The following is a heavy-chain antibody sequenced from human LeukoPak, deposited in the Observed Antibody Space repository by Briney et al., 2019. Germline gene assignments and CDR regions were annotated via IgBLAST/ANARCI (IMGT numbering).Heavy chain of an antibody. CDR2: INHSGST. V-gene: IGHV4-34*01. J-gene: IGHJ4*02. Sequence: TSETLSLTCAVYGGSFSGYYWSWIRQPPGKGLEWIGEINHSGSTNYNPSLKSRVTISVDTSKNQFSLKLSSVTAADTAVYYCARQRAGSSSWKYYFDYWGQGTLLTVSS. CDR3: ARQRAGSSSWKYYFDY. D-gene: IGHD6-13*01. CDR1: GGSFSGYY.